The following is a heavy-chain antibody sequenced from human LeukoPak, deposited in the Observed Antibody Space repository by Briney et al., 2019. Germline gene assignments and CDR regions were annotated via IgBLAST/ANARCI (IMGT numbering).Heavy chain of an antibody. V-gene: IGHV3-23*01. Sequence: AGSLRLSCAASGFTFSSAAMSWVRQAPGKGLEWVSALSGSGSTTYYADSVKGRFTISRDNSKNTLWLQMNSLRAEDTAVYYCAKDREAAASTYYFDHWGRGTLVTVSS. J-gene: IGHJ4*02. CDR2: LSGSGSTT. D-gene: IGHD6-13*01. CDR1: GFTFSSAA. CDR3: AKDREAAASTYYFDH.